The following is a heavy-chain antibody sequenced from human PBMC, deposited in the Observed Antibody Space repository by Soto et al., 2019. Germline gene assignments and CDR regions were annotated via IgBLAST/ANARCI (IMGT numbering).Heavy chain of an antibody. CDR1: GFTFSSYA. V-gene: IGHV3-23*01. D-gene: IGHD7-27*01. CDR2: ISSSGGST. J-gene: IGHJ6*02. CDR3: AKDLLGPGRAYGMDV. Sequence: GGSLRLSCAASGFTFSSYAVSWVRQAPGKGLEWVSGISSSGGSTYYADSVKGRFTISRDNSKNTLYLQMNSLRAEDTAVYYCAKDLLGPGRAYGMDVWGQGTTVTV.